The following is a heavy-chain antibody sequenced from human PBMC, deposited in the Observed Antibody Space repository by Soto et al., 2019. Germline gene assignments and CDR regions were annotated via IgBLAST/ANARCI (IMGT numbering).Heavy chain of an antibody. CDR2: ISTFNGNT. Sequence: ASVKVSCKASGYTFTNYGISWVRQAPGQGLEWMGWISTFNGNTNYAQKFQGRVTMTTDTSSTTAYMELRSLRSDDTAVYYCAREGSDRRYFDWPPQGFDYWGQGTLVTVS. V-gene: IGHV1-18*01. J-gene: IGHJ4*02. CDR3: AREGSDRRYFDWPPQGFDY. D-gene: IGHD3-9*01. CDR1: GYTFTNYG.